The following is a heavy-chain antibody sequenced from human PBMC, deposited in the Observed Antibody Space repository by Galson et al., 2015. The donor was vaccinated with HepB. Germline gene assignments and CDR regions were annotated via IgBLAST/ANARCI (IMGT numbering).Heavy chain of an antibody. J-gene: IGHJ4*02. V-gene: IGHV1-69*13. D-gene: IGHD4-17*01. Sequence: SVKVSCKASGGTFSSYAISWVRQAPGQGLEWMGGIIPIFGTANYAQKFQGRVTITADESTSTAYMELSSLRSEDTAVYYCARAGRLDYGDYHGAFDYWGQGTLVTVSS. CDR3: ARAGRLDYGDYHGAFDY. CDR1: GGTFSSYA. CDR2: IIPIFGTA.